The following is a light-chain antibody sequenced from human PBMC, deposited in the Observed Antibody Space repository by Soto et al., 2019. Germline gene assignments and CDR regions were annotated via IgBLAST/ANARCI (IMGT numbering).Light chain of an antibody. J-gene: IGKJ4*01. V-gene: IGKV3-11*01. Sequence: EIVLTQSPATLSLSPGERATLSCRASQSVSSYLAWYQQKPGQAPRLLIYDASNRATGIPARFSGSGSATDFTLTISSLEPEDFAVYYCQQRSPLTFGGGTKVDIK. CDR2: DAS. CDR3: QQRSPLT. CDR1: QSVSSY.